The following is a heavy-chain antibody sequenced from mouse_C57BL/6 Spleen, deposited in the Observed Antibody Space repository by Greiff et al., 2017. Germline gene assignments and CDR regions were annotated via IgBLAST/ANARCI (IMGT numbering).Heavy chain of an antibody. CDR1: GYTFTDYY. CDR3: ARSGYDED. D-gene: IGHD2-2*01. CDR2: INPYNGGT. V-gene: IGHV1-19*01. J-gene: IGHJ3*01. Sequence: VQLKESGPVLVKPGASVKMSCKASGYTFTDYYMNWVKQSHGKSLEWIGVINPYNGGTSYNQKFKGKATLTVDKSSSTAYMELNSLTSEDSAVYYCARSGYDEDWGQGTLVTVSA.